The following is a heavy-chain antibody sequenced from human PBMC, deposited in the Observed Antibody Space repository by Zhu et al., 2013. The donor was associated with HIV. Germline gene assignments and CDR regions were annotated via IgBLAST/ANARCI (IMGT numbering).Heavy chain of an antibody. CDR2: INAGDGNT. Sequence: QVQLVQSGAEVKKPGASVMVSCKASGYAFTNYAIHWMRQAPGQSLEWMAWINAGDGNTRYSQRFQDRVTLTRDTSASTAYMILSSLKSEDTAVYYCARPGIASAYDYWGQGTLVTVSS. CDR1: GYAFTNYA. V-gene: IGHV1-3*01. CDR3: ARPGIASAYDY. J-gene: IGHJ4*02. D-gene: IGHD6-13*01.